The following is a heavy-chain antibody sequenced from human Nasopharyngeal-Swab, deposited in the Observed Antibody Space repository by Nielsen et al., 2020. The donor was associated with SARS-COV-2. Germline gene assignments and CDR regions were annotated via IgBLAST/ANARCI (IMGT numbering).Heavy chain of an antibody. V-gene: IGHV4-59*01. CDR2: FYYSGST. J-gene: IGHJ4*02. CDR1: GGSITNYY. CDR3: ARWSTISRFFDF. Sequence: GSLRLSCTVSGGSITNYYWSWIRQPPGKGLEWIGNFYYSGSTNYSPSLKSRVTISAATSKNQFSLKLTTVTAADTAMYYCARWSTISRFFDFWGQGTQVTVSS. D-gene: IGHD1-26*01.